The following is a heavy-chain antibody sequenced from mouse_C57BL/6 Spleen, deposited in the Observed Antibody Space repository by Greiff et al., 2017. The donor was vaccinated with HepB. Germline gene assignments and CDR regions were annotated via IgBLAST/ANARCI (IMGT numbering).Heavy chain of an antibody. CDR1: GFTFSDYY. Sequence: EVQLVESEGGLVQPGSSMKLSCTASGFTFSDYYMAWVRQVPEKGLEWVANINYDGSSTYYLDSLKSRFIISRDNAKNILYLQMSSLKSEDTATYYCAREGVPYWYFDVWGTGTTVTVSS. V-gene: IGHV5-16*01. CDR3: AREGVPYWYFDV. J-gene: IGHJ1*03. CDR2: INYDGSST.